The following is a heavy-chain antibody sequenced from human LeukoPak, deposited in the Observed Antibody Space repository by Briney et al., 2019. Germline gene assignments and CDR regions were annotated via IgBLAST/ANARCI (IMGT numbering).Heavy chain of an antibody. J-gene: IGHJ5*02. V-gene: IGHV4-61*09. CDR1: GGSISSGSYC. CDR3: ARKQGGQLVNTRRWFDP. D-gene: IGHD6-13*01. Sequence: SETLSLTCTVSGGSISSGSYCWSWIRQPAGKGLEWIGHIYTSGNTNYNPSLKSRVTISLDTSKSQFSLKLTSVTAADTAVYYCARKQGGQLVNTRRWFDPWGQGTLVTVSS. CDR2: IYTSGNT.